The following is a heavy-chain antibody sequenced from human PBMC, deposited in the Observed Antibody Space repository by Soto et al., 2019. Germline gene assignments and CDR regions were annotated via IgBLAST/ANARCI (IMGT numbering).Heavy chain of an antibody. CDR2: IAYDGSNR. Sequence: QVQLVESGGGVVQPGRSLRLSCAASGFSISRSAMHWVRQAPGKGLLWVAVIAYDGSNRWYADSAKGRFTISRDNSKNTVYLQMSSLRGEDTAVYYCARDLQAGTDNVNWFAPWGQGTLVTVSS. CDR1: GFSISRSA. D-gene: IGHD1-1*01. J-gene: IGHJ5*02. V-gene: IGHV3-30*04. CDR3: ARDLQAGTDNVNWFAP.